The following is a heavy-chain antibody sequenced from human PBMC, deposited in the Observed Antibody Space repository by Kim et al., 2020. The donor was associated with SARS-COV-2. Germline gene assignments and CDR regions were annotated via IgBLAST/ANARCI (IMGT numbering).Heavy chain of an antibody. Sequence: SETLSLTCAVYGGSFSGYYRSWIRQPPGKGLEWIGEINHSGSTNYNPSLKSRVTISVDTSKNQFSLKLSSVTAADTAVYYCAGGIAARGDDAFDIWGQGTMVTVSS. CDR2: INHSGST. D-gene: IGHD6-6*01. CDR1: GGSFSGYY. V-gene: IGHV4-34*01. J-gene: IGHJ3*02. CDR3: AGGIAARGDDAFDI.